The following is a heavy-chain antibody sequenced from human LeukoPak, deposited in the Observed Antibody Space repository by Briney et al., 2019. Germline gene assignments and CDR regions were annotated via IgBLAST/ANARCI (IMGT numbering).Heavy chain of an antibody. Sequence: VSVKVSCKASGYTFTGYYMHWVRQAPGQGLEWMGWINPNSGGTNYAQKFQGRVTMTRDTSISTAYMELSRLRSDDTAVYYCAREDYSSSCPDYWGQGTLVTVSS. CDR1: GYTFTGYY. J-gene: IGHJ4*02. D-gene: IGHD6-13*01. V-gene: IGHV1-2*02. CDR3: AREDYSSSCPDY. CDR2: INPNSGGT.